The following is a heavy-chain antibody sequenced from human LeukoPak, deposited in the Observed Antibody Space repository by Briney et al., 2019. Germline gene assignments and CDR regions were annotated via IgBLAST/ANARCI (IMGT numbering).Heavy chain of an antibody. Sequence: ASVKVSCKASGYRFTDYWIQWVRQAPDRGLAGLGWINTNTGGTVYAQKFQGRVTMTRDTSLTTSYMDLSRLTSDDTAVYYCARGGSFHEFDIWGQGTMVIVSS. D-gene: IGHD3-10*01. CDR2: INTNTGGT. CDR3: ARGGSFHEFDI. V-gene: IGHV1-2*02. CDR1: GYRFTDYW. J-gene: IGHJ3*02.